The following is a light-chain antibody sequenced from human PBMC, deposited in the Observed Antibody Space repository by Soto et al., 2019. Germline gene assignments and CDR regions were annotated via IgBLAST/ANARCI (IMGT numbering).Light chain of an antibody. Sequence: DIQMTQSPSSLSASVGDRVTITCLAIQSISNHLNWYQQKPGKAPKLLIYAASSLQSGVPSRFSGSGSGTDFTLTISSLQPEDFATYYCQQSYSTLWTFGQGTKVDI. CDR1: QSISNH. CDR2: AAS. V-gene: IGKV1-39*01. CDR3: QQSYSTLWT. J-gene: IGKJ1*01.